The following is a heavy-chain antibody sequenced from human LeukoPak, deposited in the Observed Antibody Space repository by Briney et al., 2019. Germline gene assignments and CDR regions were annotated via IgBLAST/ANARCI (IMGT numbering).Heavy chain of an antibody. V-gene: IGHV3-23*01. CDR2: ISASGTNT. CDR3: AKDFSLWLAGDSSDY. D-gene: IGHD6-19*01. CDR1: GFTFCIYA. Sequence: GGSLRLSCAASGFTFCIYAISWVRQTPEKGLEWVSSISASGTNTYFADSVKGRFTISRDNSEKTLYLEMDSLRAEDTAVYYCAKDFSLWLAGDSSDYWGQGTLVTVSS. J-gene: IGHJ4*02.